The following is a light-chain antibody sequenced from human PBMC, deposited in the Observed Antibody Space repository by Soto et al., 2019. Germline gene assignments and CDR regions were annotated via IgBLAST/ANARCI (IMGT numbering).Light chain of an antibody. CDR1: QSVRSNF. CDR3: QQYGTSPQLT. Sequence: EIVLTQSPGTLSLSPGERATLSCRASQSVRSNFVAWYQQKPGQAPRLLIYAASSRATGIPDRFSGSGSGTDFTLTISRLEPEDFAVYYWQQYGTSPQLTFGGGTRVEIK. V-gene: IGKV3-20*01. J-gene: IGKJ4*01. CDR2: AAS.